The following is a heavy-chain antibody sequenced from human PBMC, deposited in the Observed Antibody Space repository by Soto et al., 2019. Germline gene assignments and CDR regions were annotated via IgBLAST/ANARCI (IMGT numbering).Heavy chain of an antibody. CDR2: INPNSGGT. V-gene: IGHV1-2*04. CDR1: GYTFTGYY. D-gene: IGHD6-13*01. CDR3: ARDSSRDAFDI. J-gene: IGHJ3*02. Sequence: ASVKVSCKASGYTFTGYYMHWVRQAPGQGLEWMGWINPNSGGTNYAQKFQGWVTMTRDTSISTAYMELSSLRAEDTAVYYCARDSSRDAFDIWGQGTMVTVSS.